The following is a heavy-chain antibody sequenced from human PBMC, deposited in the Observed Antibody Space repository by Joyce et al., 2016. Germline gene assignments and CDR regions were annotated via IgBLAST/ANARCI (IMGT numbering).Heavy chain of an antibody. CDR2: ITSTEIN. D-gene: IGHD6-19*01. CDR1: GFTLSSYS. Sequence: VQLVESGGGLIQPGGSLRLSCVASGFTLSSYSMNWVRQAPGKGMEWISYITSTEINMYADSVQGRFTISRDNARNSLYLQMNSLLDADTATYYCAREPHSGDLHFWFDSWGQGTLVTVSS. V-gene: IGHV3-48*02. CDR3: AREPHSGDLHFWFDS. J-gene: IGHJ5*01.